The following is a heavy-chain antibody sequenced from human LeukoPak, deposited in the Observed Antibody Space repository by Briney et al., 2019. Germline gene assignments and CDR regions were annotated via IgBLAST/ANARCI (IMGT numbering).Heavy chain of an antibody. D-gene: IGHD3-3*01. V-gene: IGHV4-39*07. J-gene: IGHJ3*02. CDR1: GGSISSSSYY. CDR2: IYYSGST. CDR3: ARAESPGLHYDFWSGYYSPPFDAFDI. Sequence: PSETLSLTCTVSGGSISSSSYYWGWIRQPPGKGLEWIGNIYYSGSTYYNPSLRSRVTISVDTSKNQFSLKLSSVTAADTAVYYCARAESPGLHYDFWSGYYSPPFDAFDIWGQGTMVTVSS.